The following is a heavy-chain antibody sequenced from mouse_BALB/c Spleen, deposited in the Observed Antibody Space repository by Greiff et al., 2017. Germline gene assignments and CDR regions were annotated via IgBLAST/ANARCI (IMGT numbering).Heavy chain of an antibody. Sequence: EVQLVESGGGLVKPGGSLKLSCAASGFTFSSYAMSWVRQTPEKRLEWVASISSGGSTYYPDSVKGRFTISRDNARNILYLQISSLRSEDTAMYYCARESITLDYWGQGTTLTVSS. V-gene: IGHV5-6-5*01. J-gene: IGHJ2*01. D-gene: IGHD1-1*01. CDR3: ARESITLDY. CDR2: ISSGGST. CDR1: GFTFSSYA.